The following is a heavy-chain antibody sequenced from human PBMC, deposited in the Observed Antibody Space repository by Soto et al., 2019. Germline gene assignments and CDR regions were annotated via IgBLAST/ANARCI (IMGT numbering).Heavy chain of an antibody. CDR1: GFTFSSYE. CDR2: ISSSGSTI. V-gene: IGHV3-48*03. D-gene: IGHD6-19*01. J-gene: IGHJ5*02. Sequence: GGSLRLSCAASGFTFSSYEMNWVRQAPGKGLEWVSYISSSGSTIYYADSVKGRFTISRDNAKNSLYLQMNSLRAEDTAVYYCARTVAGWRVRWFDAWGQGTLVNVSS. CDR3: ARTVAGWRVRWFDA.